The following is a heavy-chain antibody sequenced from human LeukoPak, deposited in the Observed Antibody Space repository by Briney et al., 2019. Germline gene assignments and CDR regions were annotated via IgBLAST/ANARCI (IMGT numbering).Heavy chain of an antibody. CDR1: GFAFSRNV. Sequence: GGSLRLSCAASGFAFSRNVMHWVRQAPGKGLEYVSAISSNGGSTYYADSVKGRFTVSRDNAKNTLYLQMNSLRAEDTAVYYCVRDLDLGGYSSFVSWGQGTLVTVSS. CDR3: VRDLDLGGYSSFVS. J-gene: IGHJ4*02. CDR2: ISSNGGST. V-gene: IGHV3-64*02. D-gene: IGHD4-23*01.